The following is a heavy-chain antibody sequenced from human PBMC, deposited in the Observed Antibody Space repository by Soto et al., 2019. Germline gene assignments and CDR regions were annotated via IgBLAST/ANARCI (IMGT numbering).Heavy chain of an antibody. CDR3: ARAWGYRFGFDP. D-gene: IGHD5-18*01. CDR2: ISAYNGNT. CDR1: GYTFTSYG. J-gene: IGHJ5*02. V-gene: IGHV1-18*01. Sequence: QVQLVQSGAEVKKPGASVKVSCKAAGYTFTSYGISWVRQAPGQGLEWMGWISAYNGNTNYAQKLHGRVTMTTDTATRTVYMELRSLRSDGTAVYYCARAWGYRFGFDPWGQGTLGTVSS.